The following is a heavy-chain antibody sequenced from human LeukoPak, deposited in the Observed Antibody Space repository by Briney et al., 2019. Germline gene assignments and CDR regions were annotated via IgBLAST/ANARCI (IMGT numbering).Heavy chain of an antibody. J-gene: IGHJ4*02. CDR1: GFTFSSYA. Sequence: PGGSLRLSCAASGFTFSSYAMSWVRQAPGKGLEWVSAISGSGGSTYYADSVKGRFTISRDNSKNTLYLQMNSLRAEDTAVYYCASGEVRGVIKTIDYWGQGTLVTVSS. CDR3: ASGEVRGVIKTIDY. CDR2: ISGSGGST. V-gene: IGHV3-23*01. D-gene: IGHD3-10*01.